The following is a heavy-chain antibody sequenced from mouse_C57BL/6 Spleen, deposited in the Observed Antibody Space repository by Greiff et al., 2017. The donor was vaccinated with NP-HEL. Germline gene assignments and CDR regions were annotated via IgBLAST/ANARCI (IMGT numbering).Heavy chain of an antibody. D-gene: IGHD2-3*01. CDR2: IHPNSGST. Sequence: QVQLQQPGAELVKPGASVKLSCKASGYTFTSYWMHWVKQRPGQGLEWIGMIHPNSGSTNYNEKFKSKATLTVDKSSSTAYMQLSSLTSEDSAVYYCARGWLPRDYYAMDYWGQGTSVTVSS. CDR1: GYTFTSYW. J-gene: IGHJ4*01. CDR3: ARGWLPRDYYAMDY. V-gene: IGHV1-64*01.